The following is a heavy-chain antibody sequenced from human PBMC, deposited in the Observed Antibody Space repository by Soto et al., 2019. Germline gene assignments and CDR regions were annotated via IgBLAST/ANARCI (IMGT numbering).Heavy chain of an antibody. Sequence: SETLSLTCTVSGGSISSSSYYWGWIRQPPGKGLEWIGSIYYSGSTYYNPSLKSRVTISVDTSKNQFSLKLSSVTAADTAVYYCASGRSIRCWFNFVCWGQETLVTMSS. J-gene: IGHJ1*01. CDR1: GGSISSSSYY. CDR3: ASGRSIRCWFNFVC. D-gene: IGHD3-10*01. V-gene: IGHV4-39*01. CDR2: IYYSGST.